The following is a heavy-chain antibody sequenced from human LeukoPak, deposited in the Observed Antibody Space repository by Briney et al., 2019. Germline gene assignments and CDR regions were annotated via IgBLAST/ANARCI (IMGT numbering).Heavy chain of an antibody. J-gene: IGHJ5*02. CDR3: AREDNGDYRNWFDP. Sequence: SETLSLTCSVSGGSISVYHWSWIRQPAGKGLEWIGRIYTTGSTNYNPSLKSRVTMSVDTSKNQFSLKLSSVTAADTAVYYCAREDNGDYRNWFDPWGQGTLVTVSS. V-gene: IGHV4-4*07. D-gene: IGHD4-17*01. CDR1: GGSISVYH. CDR2: IYTTGST.